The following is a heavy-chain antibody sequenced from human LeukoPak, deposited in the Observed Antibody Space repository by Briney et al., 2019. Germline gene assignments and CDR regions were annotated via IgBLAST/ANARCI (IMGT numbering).Heavy chain of an antibody. CDR3: ARVDGGDFWSGYYNYFDY. V-gene: IGHV1-18*01. CDR2: ISAYNGNT. Sequence: ASVKVSCKASGYTFTSYGISWVRQAPGRGLEWMGWISAYNGNTNYAQKLQGRVTMTTDTSTSTAYMELRSLRPDDTAVYYCARVDGGDFWSGYYNYFDYWGQGTLVTVSS. CDR1: GYTFTSYG. D-gene: IGHD3-3*01. J-gene: IGHJ4*02.